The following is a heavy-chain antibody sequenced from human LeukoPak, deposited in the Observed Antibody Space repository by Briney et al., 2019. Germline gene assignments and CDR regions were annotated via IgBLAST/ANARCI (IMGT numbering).Heavy chain of an antibody. D-gene: IGHD6-6*01. CDR1: GFTFSDFY. J-gene: IGHJ4*02. Sequence: PGGSLRLSCAASGFTFSDFYMTWIRQAPGKGLEWVSYISNRGTTIHYADSVRGRFTISRDNAKKSLYLQMNGLRAEDTAVYYCAREADSSSSALDYWGQGTLVTVSS. CDR3: AREADSSSSALDY. V-gene: IGHV3-11*01. CDR2: ISNRGTTI.